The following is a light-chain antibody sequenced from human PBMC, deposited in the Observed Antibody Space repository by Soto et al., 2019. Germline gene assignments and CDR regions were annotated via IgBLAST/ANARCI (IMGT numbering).Light chain of an antibody. J-gene: IGKJ3*01. CDR1: ERVSSSY. CDR3: QQYNNWPPFT. V-gene: IGKV3D-20*01. CDR2: DTS. Sequence: IVLTQSPATMSLSPGERATLSCGASERVSSSYVAWYQMKAGLAPRLLIHDTSTRASGIPDRFRGSKSGTDFTLTIRGLEPEDAAVYYCQQYNNWPPFTFGPGTKVDIK.